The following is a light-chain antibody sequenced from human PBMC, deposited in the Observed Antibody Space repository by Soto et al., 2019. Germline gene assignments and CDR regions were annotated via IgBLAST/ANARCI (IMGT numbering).Light chain of an antibody. CDR1: QSISSW. J-gene: IGKJ1*01. V-gene: IGKV1-5*01. CDR3: KQYSGYSPVT. Sequence: DIPMTQSPSTLSASVGDRVTITCRASQSISSWLAWYQQKPGKAPKLLIYDASSLESGVPSWFSGSGSGTEFTLTISSLEPDDFATSCCKQYSGYSPVTFGQGTKVEIK. CDR2: DAS.